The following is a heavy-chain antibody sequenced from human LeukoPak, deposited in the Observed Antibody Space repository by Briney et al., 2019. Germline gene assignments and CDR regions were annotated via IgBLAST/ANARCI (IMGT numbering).Heavy chain of an antibody. CDR3: ARDSITGSTVILHY. J-gene: IGHJ4*02. CDR1: GFTFSSYA. Sequence: GGSLRLSCAASGFTFSSYAMHWVRQAPGKGLEWVAVISYDGSNKYYADSVKGRFTISRDNSKNTLYLQMNSLRAEDTAVYYCARDSITGSTVILHYWGQGTLVTVSS. CDR2: ISYDGSNK. V-gene: IGHV3-30-3*01. D-gene: IGHD3-10*01.